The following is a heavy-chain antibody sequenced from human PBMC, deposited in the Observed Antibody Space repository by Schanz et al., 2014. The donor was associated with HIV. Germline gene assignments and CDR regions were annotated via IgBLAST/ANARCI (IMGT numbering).Heavy chain of an antibody. V-gene: IGHV4-39*01. CDR1: GGSISSSSFS. D-gene: IGHD3-22*01. J-gene: IGHJ4*02. Sequence: QLQLQESGPGLVKPSETLSLTCNVSGGSISSSSFSWGWIRQSPGKGLEWIGTIYYSGSTYYNPSLKGRFTIPVDPSKTLFSRRARSVTAADTAVYHCARLPRHDSSGNYGFDYWGQGTLVTVSS. CDR2: IYYSGST. CDR3: ARLPRHDSSGNYGFDY.